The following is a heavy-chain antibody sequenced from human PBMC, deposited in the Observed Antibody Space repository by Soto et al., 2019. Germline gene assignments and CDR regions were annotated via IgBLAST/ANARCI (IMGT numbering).Heavy chain of an antibody. CDR1: GFTFSSSA. V-gene: IGHV3-23*01. J-gene: IGHJ4*02. CDR3: AKSDYYDSSGYYDS. Sequence: PGGSLRLACAASGFTFSSSAMSWVRQAPGKGLEWVSVISGSGGHTYYADSVKGRFTISRDNSKNTLYLQMNSLRAEDTAVYYCAKSDYYDSSGYYDSWGQGT. CDR2: ISGSGGHT. D-gene: IGHD3-22*01.